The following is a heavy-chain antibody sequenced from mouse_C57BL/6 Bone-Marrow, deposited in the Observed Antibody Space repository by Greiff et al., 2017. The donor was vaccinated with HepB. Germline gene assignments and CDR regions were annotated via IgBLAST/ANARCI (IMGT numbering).Heavy chain of an antibody. J-gene: IGHJ2*01. Sequence: QVQLKQSGAELARPGASVKMSCKASGYTFTSYTMHWVKQRPGQGLEWIGYINPSSGYTKYNQKFKDKATLTAEKSSSTAYMQLSSLTSEESAVYYCARGYGKRSLDYWGQGTTLTVSS. CDR1: GYTFTSYT. V-gene: IGHV1-4*01. CDR3: ARGYGKRSLDY. CDR2: INPSSGYT. D-gene: IGHD1-1*01.